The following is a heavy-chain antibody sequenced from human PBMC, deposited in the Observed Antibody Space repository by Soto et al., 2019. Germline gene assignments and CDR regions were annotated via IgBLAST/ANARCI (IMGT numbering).Heavy chain of an antibody. CDR1: GYTFTTYG. D-gene: IGHD6-13*01. CDR2: ISGYNGNI. J-gene: IGHJ4*02. V-gene: IGHV1-18*01. CDR3: ARDSRVEQRAGIFDY. Sequence: ASVKVSCKASGYTFTTYGISWVRQAPGQGLEWMGWISGYNGNINYAQKVQGRVTMTTDTSTSTAYLELRSLRSDDTAVYYCARDSRVEQRAGIFDYWGQGTLVTVSS.